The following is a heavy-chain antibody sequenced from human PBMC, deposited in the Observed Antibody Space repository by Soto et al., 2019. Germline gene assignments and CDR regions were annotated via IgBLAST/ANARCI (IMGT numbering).Heavy chain of an antibody. CDR1: GFTVSSYS. CDR3: ARVYCSGGSCYFYYYYGMDV. J-gene: IGHJ6*02. V-gene: IGHV3-21*01. CDR2: ISSSSSYI. Sequence: GGSRRLAWAASGFTVSSYSMNGVRQAPGKGLEWVSSISSSSSYIYHADSVKGRFTISRDNAKNSLYLQMNSLRAEDTAVYYCARVYCSGGSCYFYYYYGMDVWGQGTTVTVPS. D-gene: IGHD2-15*01.